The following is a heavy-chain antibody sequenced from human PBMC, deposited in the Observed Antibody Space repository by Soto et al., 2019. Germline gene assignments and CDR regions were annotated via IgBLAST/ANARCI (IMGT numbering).Heavy chain of an antibody. D-gene: IGHD6-19*01. Sequence: ASVKVSCKASGYTFTSYGISSVRQAPGQGLEWMGWISAYNGNTNYAQKLQGRVTMTTDTSTSTAYMELRSLRSDDTAVYYCARAKGRIAVAGHQDFQHWGQGTLVTVSS. CDR3: ARAKGRIAVAGHQDFQH. CDR1: GYTFTSYG. V-gene: IGHV1-18*01. J-gene: IGHJ1*01. CDR2: ISAYNGNT.